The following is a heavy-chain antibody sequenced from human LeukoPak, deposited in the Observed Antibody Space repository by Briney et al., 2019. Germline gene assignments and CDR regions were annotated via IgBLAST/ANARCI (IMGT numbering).Heavy chain of an antibody. CDR1: GFTVSSNY. CDR3: AREMEFYYGSGNRGYGMDV. J-gene: IGHJ6*02. D-gene: IGHD3-10*01. V-gene: IGHV3-53*01. Sequence: GGSLRLSCAASGFTVSSNYMSWVRQAPGKGLEWVSVIYSGGSTYYADSVKGRFTISRDNSKNTLYLQMNSLRAEDTAVYYCAREMEFYYGSGNRGYGMDVWGQGTTVTVSS. CDR2: IYSGGST.